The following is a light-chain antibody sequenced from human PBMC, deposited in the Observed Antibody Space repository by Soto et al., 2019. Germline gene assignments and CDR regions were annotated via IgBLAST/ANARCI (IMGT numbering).Light chain of an antibody. CDR2: GAS. CDR1: QSVSSSY. V-gene: IGKV3-20*01. J-gene: IGKJ2*01. Sequence: EIVLTQSPGTLSLSPGERATLSCRASQSVSSSYLAWYQQKPGQAPRLLIYGASGRATGIPDRFSGSGSGTDFTLTISRLEPEDFAVYYCQQYGGSPPMYTFGQGTKLEIK. CDR3: QQYGGSPPMYT.